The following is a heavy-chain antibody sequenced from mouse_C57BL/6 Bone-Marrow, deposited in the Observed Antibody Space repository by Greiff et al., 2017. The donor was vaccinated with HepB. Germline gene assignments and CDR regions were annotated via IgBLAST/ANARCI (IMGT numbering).Heavy chain of an antibody. CDR3: ARKLGRWWYFDV. CDR1: GYTFTSYW. D-gene: IGHD4-1*01. J-gene: IGHJ1*03. Sequence: QVQLQQPGAELVMPGASVKLSCKASGYTFTSYWMHWVKQRPGQGLEWIGEIDPSDSYTNYNQKFKGKSTLTVDKSSSTAYMQLSSLTSEDSAVYCCARKLGRWWYFDVWGTGTTVTVSS. V-gene: IGHV1-69*01. CDR2: IDPSDSYT.